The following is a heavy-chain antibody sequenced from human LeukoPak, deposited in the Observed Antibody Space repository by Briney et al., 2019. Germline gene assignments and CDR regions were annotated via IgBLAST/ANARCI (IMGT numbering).Heavy chain of an antibody. V-gene: IGHV1-2*02. CDR3: ARGVIVVVVAESWFDP. CDR2: INPNSGGT. J-gene: IGHJ5*02. Sequence: GASVKVSCKASGYTFTGYYMHWVRQAPGQGLEWVGWINPNSGGTNYVQKFQGRVTITRDTSISTAYMELSRLRSDDTAVYYCARGVIVVVVAESWFDPWGQGTLVTVSS. CDR1: GYTFTGYY. D-gene: IGHD2-15*01.